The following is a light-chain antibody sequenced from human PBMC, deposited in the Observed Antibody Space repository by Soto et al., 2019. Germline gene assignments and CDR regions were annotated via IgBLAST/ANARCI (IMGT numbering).Light chain of an antibody. CDR3: QQFDTSPPST. CDR2: GAS. CDR1: QSVSSNY. J-gene: IGKJ5*01. V-gene: IGKV3-20*01. Sequence: EIVLTQSPGTLSLSPGERATLSCRASQSVSSNYLAWYQQKPGQAPRLLIYGASSRATAIPDRFSGSGSGTDFALTISRLEPEDFAVYYCQQFDTSPPSTFGQGTRLEIK.